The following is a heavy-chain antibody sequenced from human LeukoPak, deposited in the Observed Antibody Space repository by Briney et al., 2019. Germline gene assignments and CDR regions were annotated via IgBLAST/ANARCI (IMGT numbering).Heavy chain of an antibody. Sequence: PGGSLRLSCAASGFTFSAYTMKWVRQAPGKGLEWVPSISSSSSYIYYADSVKGRFTISRDNSKNTLYLQMNSLRAEDTAVYYCAKVNMVRGVRGYFDYWGQGTLVTVSS. CDR2: ISSSSSYI. V-gene: IGHV3-21*04. J-gene: IGHJ4*02. D-gene: IGHD3-10*01. CDR1: GFTFSAYT. CDR3: AKVNMVRGVRGYFDY.